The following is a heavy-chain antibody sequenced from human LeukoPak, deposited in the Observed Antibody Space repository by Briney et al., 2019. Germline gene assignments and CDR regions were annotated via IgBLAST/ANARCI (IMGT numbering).Heavy chain of an antibody. CDR1: GDSISSGDYY. D-gene: IGHD5-24*01. V-gene: IGHV4-61*02. CDR3: ARVAVSRDGYNQFDY. J-gene: IGHJ4*02. Sequence: SETLSLTCTVSGDSISSGDYYWSWIRQPAGKGLEWIGRISSSGSTNYNPSLKSRVTISVDTSKNQFSLKLSSVTAADTAVYYCARVAVSRDGYNQFDYWGQGTLVTVSS. CDR2: ISSSGST.